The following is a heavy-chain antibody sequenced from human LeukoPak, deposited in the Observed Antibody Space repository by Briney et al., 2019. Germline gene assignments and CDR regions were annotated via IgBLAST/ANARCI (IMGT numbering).Heavy chain of an antibody. CDR3: ARDSHYGEGYFDY. D-gene: IGHD4-17*01. J-gene: IGHJ4*02. CDR2: IYYSGST. Sequence: SETLSLTCTVSGGSISSYYWSWIRQPPGKGLGWIGYIYYSGSTNYNPSLKSRVTISVDTSKNQFSLKLSSVTAADTAVYYCARDSHYGEGYFDYWGQGTLVTVSS. CDR1: GGSISSYY. V-gene: IGHV4-59*01.